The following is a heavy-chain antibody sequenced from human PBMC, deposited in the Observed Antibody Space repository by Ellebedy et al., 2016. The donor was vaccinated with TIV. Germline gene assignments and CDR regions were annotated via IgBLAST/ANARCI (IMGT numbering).Heavy chain of an antibody. CDR1: GFTFSSYS. D-gene: IGHD1-26*01. CDR3: YSGGY. CDR2: ISSDSSYI. Sequence: GESLKISCAASGFTFSSYSMNWVRQAPGKGLEWVSSISSDSSYIYYADSMKGRFTISRDNAKNSLYLQMNSLRAEDTAVYYTYSGGYWGQGTLVTVSS. V-gene: IGHV3-21*01. J-gene: IGHJ4*02.